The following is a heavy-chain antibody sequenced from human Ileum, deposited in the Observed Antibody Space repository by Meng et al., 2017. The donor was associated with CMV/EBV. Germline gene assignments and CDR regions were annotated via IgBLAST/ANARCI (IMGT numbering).Heavy chain of an antibody. CDR2: IYYSGST. CDR1: GAAISRGTYY. CDR3: AGDWGPYSSRGYFDP. V-gene: IGHV4-39*07. D-gene: IGHD6-13*01. Sequence: HLLVPGSALVPPPEPLPLPRSVTGAAISRGTYYWAWIRQSPGKGLEWIGSIYYSGSTYDNPSLKSRVTMSVDTFKNQFSLKLTSVTAADTAVYYCAGDWGPYSSRGYFDPWGQGTLVTVAS. J-gene: IGHJ5*02.